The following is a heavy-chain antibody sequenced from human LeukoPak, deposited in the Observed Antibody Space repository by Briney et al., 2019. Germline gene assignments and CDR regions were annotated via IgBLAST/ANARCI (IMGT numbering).Heavy chain of an antibody. CDR3: ARDSGPLEGYPGY. Sequence: GGSLRLSCAASGFTFSSYSMNWVRQAPGKGLEWVSSISSSSSYIYYADSVKGRFTISGDNAKNSLYLQMNSLRAEDTAVYYCARDSGPLEGYPGYWGQGTLVTVSS. J-gene: IGHJ4*02. CDR2: ISSSSSYI. D-gene: IGHD3-10*01. V-gene: IGHV3-21*01. CDR1: GFTFSSYS.